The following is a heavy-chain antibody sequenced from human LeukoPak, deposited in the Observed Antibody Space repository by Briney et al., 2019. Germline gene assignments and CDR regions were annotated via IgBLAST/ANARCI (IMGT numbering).Heavy chain of an antibody. Sequence: KASETLSLTCAVSGGSISSSNWWSWVRQPPGKGLEWIGEFYHSGSTNYNPSLKSRVTISVDKSKNQFSLNLSSVTAADTAVYYCAVYCGGDCYSGVNNWFDPWGQGTLVTVSS. CDR1: GGSISSSNW. V-gene: IGHV4-4*02. J-gene: IGHJ5*02. D-gene: IGHD2-21*02. CDR3: AVYCGGDCYSGVNNWFDP. CDR2: FYHSGST.